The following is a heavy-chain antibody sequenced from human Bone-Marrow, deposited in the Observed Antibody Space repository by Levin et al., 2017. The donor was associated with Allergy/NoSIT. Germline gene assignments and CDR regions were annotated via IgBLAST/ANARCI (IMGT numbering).Heavy chain of an antibody. CDR3: ASERGMKRGLLVS. Sequence: SETLSLTCTVSGGSVSSSSDYWGWLRQPPGKGLEWIGSIYYRGTASYNPSLKSRVTILVDRAKHQFSLTIKSVTAADAAVSYCASERGMKRGLLVSRGQGTLVTVSS. CDR1: GGSVSSSSDY. V-gene: IGHV4-39*07. D-gene: IGHD3-3*01. CDR2: IYYRGTA. J-gene: IGHJ4*02.